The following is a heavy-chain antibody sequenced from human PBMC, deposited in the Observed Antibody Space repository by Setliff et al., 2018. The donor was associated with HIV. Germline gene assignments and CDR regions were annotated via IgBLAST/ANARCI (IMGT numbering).Heavy chain of an antibody. CDR3: ARHDGTYCGGDCYLLGYFDL. J-gene: IGHJ2*01. CDR2: VSYSGNT. Sequence: PSETLSLTCTVSGGSISSHCWSWIRQPPGKGLEWIGFVSYSGNTDYNPSLKSRVTISVDTSKHQFSLKLTSVTAADTALYYCARHDGTYCGGDCYLLGYFDLWGRGTLVTVS. CDR1: GGSISSHC. V-gene: IGHV4-59*08. D-gene: IGHD2-21*02.